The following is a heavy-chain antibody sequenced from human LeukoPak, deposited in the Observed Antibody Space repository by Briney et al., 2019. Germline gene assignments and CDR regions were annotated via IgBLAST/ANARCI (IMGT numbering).Heavy chain of an antibody. J-gene: IGHJ5*02. D-gene: IGHD6-13*01. CDR3: AHSSSWYNWFDP. V-gene: IGHV4-34*01. Sequence: TSETLSLTCAVYGGSFSGYYWSWIRQPPGKGLEWIGEINHSGSTNYNPSLKSRVTISVDTSKNQFSLKLSSVTAADTAVYYCAHSSSWYNWFDPWGQGTLVTVSS. CDR2: INHSGST. CDR1: GGSFSGYY.